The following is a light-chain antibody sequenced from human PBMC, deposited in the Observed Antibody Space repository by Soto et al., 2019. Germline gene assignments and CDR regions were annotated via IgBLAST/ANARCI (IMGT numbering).Light chain of an antibody. J-gene: IGLJ3*02. V-gene: IGLV2-11*01. CDR3: CSYAGSYTWV. CDR1: SSDVGGYNY. Sequence: QSVLTQPRSVSGSPGQSVTISCNGGSSDVGGYNYVSWYQHHPGKAPKFMIYEVTKRPSGVPDRFSGSKSGNTASLTISGLQAEDEADYYCCSYAGSYTWVFGAGTQLTVL. CDR2: EVT.